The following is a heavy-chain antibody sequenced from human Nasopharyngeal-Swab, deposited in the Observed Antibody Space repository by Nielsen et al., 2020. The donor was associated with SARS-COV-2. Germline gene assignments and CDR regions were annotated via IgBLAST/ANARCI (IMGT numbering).Heavy chain of an antibody. CDR2: INSDGSNT. J-gene: IGHJ4*02. D-gene: IGHD5-18*01. Sequence: WIRQPPGKGLVWVSRINSDGSNTDYANSVKGRFTISRDNAKNTLYLQMNSLRAEDTAVYYCARALGYNYGYCFDYWGQGSRVTVSS. CDR3: ARALGYNYGYCFDY. V-gene: IGHV3-74*01.